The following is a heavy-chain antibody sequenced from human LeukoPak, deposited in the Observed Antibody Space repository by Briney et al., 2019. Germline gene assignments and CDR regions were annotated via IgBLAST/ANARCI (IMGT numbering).Heavy chain of an antibody. J-gene: IGHJ4*02. CDR2: IYYSGST. Sequence: SETLSLTGTVSGVSISSGDYYWSWIRQPPGKGLEWIGYIYYSGSTYYNPSLKSRVTISVDRSKNQFSLKLSSVTAADTAVYYCASTIYGLPYFDYWGQGTLVTVSS. CDR3: ASTIYGLPYFDY. D-gene: IGHD2/OR15-2a*01. V-gene: IGHV4-30-4*01. CDR1: GVSISSGDYY.